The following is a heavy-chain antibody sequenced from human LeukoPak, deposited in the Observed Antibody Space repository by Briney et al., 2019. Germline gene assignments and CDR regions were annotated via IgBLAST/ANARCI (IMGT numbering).Heavy chain of an antibody. CDR3: ARQYYDNTGYYYFDY. J-gene: IGHJ4*02. Sequence: PSETLSLTCTVSGGSITGSSYYWGWIRQPPGKGLEWIGSRYYSGSTYYNPSLKSRLTISVATSKNHFSLKLTSVTAADTAVYYCARQYYDNTGYYYFDYWGQGTLVTVSS. CDR2: RYYSGST. V-gene: IGHV4-39*02. CDR1: GGSITGSSYY. D-gene: IGHD3-22*01.